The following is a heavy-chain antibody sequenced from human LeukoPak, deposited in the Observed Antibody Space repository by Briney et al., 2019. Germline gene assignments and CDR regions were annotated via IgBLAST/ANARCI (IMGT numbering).Heavy chain of an antibody. Sequence: SETLSLTCSVSGDSISTSGDYWGWIRQPPGKGLECIATIYYSGSTYYNPSLKSRVTISIDTSKNQFSLKLSSVTAADTALYYCARVLLEAVAGGADYFDYWGQGTLVIVSS. CDR1: GDSISTSGDY. V-gene: IGHV4-39*07. D-gene: IGHD6-19*01. CDR3: ARVLLEAVAGGADYFDY. J-gene: IGHJ4*02. CDR2: IYYSGST.